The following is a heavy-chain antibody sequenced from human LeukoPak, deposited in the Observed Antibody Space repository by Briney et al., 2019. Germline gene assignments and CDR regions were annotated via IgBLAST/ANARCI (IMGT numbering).Heavy chain of an antibody. CDR3: TRNSGWYGLS. CDR1: GFTFSSYS. J-gene: IGHJ1*01. D-gene: IGHD6-19*01. V-gene: IGHV3-23*01. CDR2: IDYDGGSG. Sequence: PGGSLRLSCAASGFTFSSYSMNWVRQAPGKGLGWVSSIDYDGGSGHYADSVKGRFTISRDNSNNTLFLHLNSLRGEDTAVYYCTRNSGWYGLSWGQGTLVTVSS.